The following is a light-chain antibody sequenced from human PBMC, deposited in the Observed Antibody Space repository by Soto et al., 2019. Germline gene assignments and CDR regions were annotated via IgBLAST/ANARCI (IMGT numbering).Light chain of an antibody. CDR2: EDN. V-gene: IGLV2-23*01. CDR3: CSYAGGGDML. J-gene: IGLJ3*02. CDR1: NSDVRNYNL. Sequence: QSALTQPASVSGSPGQSITISCTGTNSDVRNYNLVSWFQQHPGKVPKVIIYEDNKRPSGVSDRFSGAQSVNTASLTISGLQAEDEADYYCCSYAGGGDMLFGGGTKVTVL.